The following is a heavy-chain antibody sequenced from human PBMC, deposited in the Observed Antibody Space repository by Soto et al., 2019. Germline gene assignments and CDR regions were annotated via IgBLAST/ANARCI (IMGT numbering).Heavy chain of an antibody. CDR1: GFIFSSYT. CDR2: RTDEGSNQ. D-gene: IGHD1-26*01. CDR3: ARAPSGSYTEFDY. Sequence: VQLVESGGGVVQPGRSLRLSCAASGFIFSSYTMHWVRQAPGKGLAWVGVRTDEGSNQYYADSVKGRFTISRDNSRKMLCLPMNGLGPEDKAVYYCARAPSGSYTEFDYWGQGTLVTVSS. V-gene: IGHV3-30-3*01. J-gene: IGHJ4*02.